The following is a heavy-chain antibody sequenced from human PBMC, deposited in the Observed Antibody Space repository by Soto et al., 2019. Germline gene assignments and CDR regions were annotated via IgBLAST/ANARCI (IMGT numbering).Heavy chain of an antibody. J-gene: IGHJ5*02. CDR1: GFAFSTYN. CDR2: ISGSSIYI. V-gene: IGHV3-21*01. Sequence: GSLRLSGVASGFAFSTYNMNWVRQAPGKGLEWVSHISGSSIYIHYADSVRGRFTISRDNAKNSVYLQMDSLRVEDTAVYYCAREGALKPFSSWGQGALVTVSS. CDR3: AREGALKPFSS.